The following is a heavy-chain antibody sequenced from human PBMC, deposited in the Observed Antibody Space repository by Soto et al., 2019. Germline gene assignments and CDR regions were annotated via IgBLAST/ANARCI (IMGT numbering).Heavy chain of an antibody. Sequence: QLQLQESGSGLVKPSQTLSLTCAVSGVSISSGGYSWSWIRQPPGKGLEWIGYIYHSGSTYYNPSLKSRVTISVDRSKNQFSLKLSSVPAADTAVYYCASSHAGAHITAAVHWGQGTLVTVSS. CDR3: ASSHAGAHITAAVH. D-gene: IGHD6-13*01. V-gene: IGHV4-30-2*01. CDR1: GVSISSGGYS. J-gene: IGHJ4*02. CDR2: IYHSGST.